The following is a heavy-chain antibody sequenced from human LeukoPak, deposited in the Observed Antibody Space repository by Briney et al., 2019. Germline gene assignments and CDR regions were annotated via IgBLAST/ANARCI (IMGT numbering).Heavy chain of an antibody. Sequence: ASVKVSCKASGYTFTSYGISWVRQAPGQGLEWMGWISAYNGNANYAQKFQGRVTMTTDTSTSTAYMELRSLRSDDTAVYYCARGGALVSGWYNGYWGQGTLVTVSS. CDR2: ISAYNGNA. CDR1: GYTFTSYG. J-gene: IGHJ4*02. V-gene: IGHV1-18*01. D-gene: IGHD6-19*01. CDR3: ARGGALVSGWYNGY.